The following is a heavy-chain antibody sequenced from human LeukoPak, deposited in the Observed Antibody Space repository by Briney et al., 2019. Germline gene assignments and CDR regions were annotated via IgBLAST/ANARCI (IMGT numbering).Heavy chain of an antibody. D-gene: IGHD3-10*01. CDR3: ARDRGYYYGSGSFDY. V-gene: IGHV3-33*01. CDR1: GFTFSSYG. CDR2: IWYDGSNK. Sequence: PGRSLRLSCAASGFTFSSYGMHWVRQAPGKGLEWVAVIWYDGSNKYYADSVKGRFTISRGNSKNTLYLQMNSLRAEDTAVYYCARDRGYYYGSGSFDYWGQGTLVTVSS. J-gene: IGHJ4*02.